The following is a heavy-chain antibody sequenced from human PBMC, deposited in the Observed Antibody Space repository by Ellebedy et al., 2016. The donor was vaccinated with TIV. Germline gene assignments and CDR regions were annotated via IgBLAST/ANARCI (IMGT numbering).Heavy chain of an antibody. CDR3: AKGVGKDSGYDFILGN. CDR1: GSIFSDYD. CDR2: ISIDGSKK. J-gene: IGHJ4*02. D-gene: IGHD5-12*01. V-gene: IGHV3-30*18. Sequence: GGSLRLSXVVSGSIFSDYDMQWVRQAPGKGLEWVAVISIDGSKKYYVDSVKGRFTISRDNDRSMVYLQMNSLRPEDTSVYYCAKGVGKDSGYDFILGNWGQGTLVAVSS.